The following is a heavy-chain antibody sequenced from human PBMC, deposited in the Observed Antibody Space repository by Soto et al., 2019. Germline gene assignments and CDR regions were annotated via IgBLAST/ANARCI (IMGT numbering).Heavy chain of an antibody. D-gene: IGHD3-3*01. CDR2: INHSGST. J-gene: IGHJ4*02. CDR1: GGSFSGYY. CDR3: ARVLAYYDFWSGYHTYYFDY. V-gene: IGHV4-34*01. Sequence: SETLSLTCAVYGGSFSGYYWSWIRQPPGKGLEWIGEINHSGSTNYNPSLKSRVTISVDTSKNQFSLKPSSVTAADTAVYYCARVLAYYDFWSGYHTYYFDYWGQGTLVTVSS.